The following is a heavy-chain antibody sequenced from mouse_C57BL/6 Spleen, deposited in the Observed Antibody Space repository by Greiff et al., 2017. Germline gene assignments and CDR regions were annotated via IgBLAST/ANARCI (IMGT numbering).Heavy chain of an antibody. Sequence: EVTVVESGGGLVKPGGSLKLSCAASGFNFSSYAMSWVRQTPEKRLEWVATISDGGSYTYYPDNVKGRYTISRDTAKNNLYLQMRHLKAEDTAMYYCAREDGYCWYFEVWGTGTTVTVSS. D-gene: IGHD2-3*01. CDR2: ISDGGSYT. CDR1: GFNFSSYA. J-gene: IGHJ1*03. V-gene: IGHV5-4*01. CDR3: AREDGYCWYFEV.